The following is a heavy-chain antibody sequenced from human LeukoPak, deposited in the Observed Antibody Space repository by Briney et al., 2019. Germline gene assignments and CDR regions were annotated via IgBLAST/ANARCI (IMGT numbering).Heavy chain of an antibody. CDR3: AKDPGGYYFDY. D-gene: IGHD2-15*01. CDR1: GFTFSSVA. Sequence: PGGSLRLSCAASGFTFSSVAMHWVRQAPGKGLEWVAVISYEGRNKYYADSLKGRFTISRDNSKNTLYLQMNSLRGEDTAVYYCAKDPGGYYFDYWGQGTTVTVSS. J-gene: IGHJ4*03. CDR2: ISYEGRNK. V-gene: IGHV3-30*18.